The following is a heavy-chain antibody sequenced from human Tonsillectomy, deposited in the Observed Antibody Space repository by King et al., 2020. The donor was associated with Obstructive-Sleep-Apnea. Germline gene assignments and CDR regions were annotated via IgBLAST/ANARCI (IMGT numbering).Heavy chain of an antibody. D-gene: IGHD4-17*01. CDR1: GFTFSDYY. Sequence: VQLVESGGGLVKPGGSLRLSCAASGFTFSDYYMSWIRQAPGKGLEWVSYISSSGSPIYYADSVKGRFTISRDNAKNSLYLQMNSLKAEDTAVYYYARDAATVTLSEYFQNWGQGTLVTVSS. J-gene: IGHJ1*01. CDR3: ARDAATVTLSEYFQN. CDR2: ISSSGSPI. V-gene: IGHV3-11*01.